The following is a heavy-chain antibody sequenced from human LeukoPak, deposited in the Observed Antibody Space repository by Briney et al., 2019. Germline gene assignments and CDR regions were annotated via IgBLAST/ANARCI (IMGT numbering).Heavy chain of an antibody. CDR2: ISGSGGST. Sequence: GGSLRLSCAASGFTFSSYAMSWVRQAPGKGLELVSAISGSGGSTYYADSVKGRFTISRDNSKNTLYLQMNSLRAEDTAVYYCAKDLRGYYYDSSADYWGQGTLVTVSS. D-gene: IGHD3-22*01. J-gene: IGHJ4*02. CDR1: GFTFSSYA. CDR3: AKDLRGYYYDSSADY. V-gene: IGHV3-23*01.